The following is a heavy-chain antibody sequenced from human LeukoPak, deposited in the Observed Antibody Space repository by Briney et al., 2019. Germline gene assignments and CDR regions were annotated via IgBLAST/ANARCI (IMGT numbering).Heavy chain of an antibody. Sequence: ASVKVSCKATGYTFIGNCMHWVRQAPGQGLEWMGWINPNNGDTNYAQKFQGRVTMTRDTSINTAYMEVSRLTSDDTAVYYCARDLGGMGTLDSWGQGTLVTVSS. D-gene: IGHD5-24*01. CDR2: INPNNGDT. V-gene: IGHV1-2*02. CDR3: ARDLGGMGTLDS. CDR1: GYTFIGNC. J-gene: IGHJ4*02.